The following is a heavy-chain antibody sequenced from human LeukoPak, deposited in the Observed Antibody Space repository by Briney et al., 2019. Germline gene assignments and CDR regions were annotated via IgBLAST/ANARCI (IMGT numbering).Heavy chain of an antibody. J-gene: IGHJ4*02. CDR2: ISGSGGST. CDR1: GFTFSSYA. CDR3: AKKRERKSGSYYYFDY. V-gene: IGHV3-23*01. Sequence: GGSLRLSCAASGFTFSSYAMSWFRQAPGKGLDWVSAISGSGGSTYYAASVKGRFTISRDNSKNTLYLQMNSLRAEDTAVYYCAKKRERKSGSYYYFDYWGQGTLLTVSS. D-gene: IGHD3-10*01.